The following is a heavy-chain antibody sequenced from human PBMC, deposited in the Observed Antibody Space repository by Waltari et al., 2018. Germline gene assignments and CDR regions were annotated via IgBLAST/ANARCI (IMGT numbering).Heavy chain of an antibody. D-gene: IGHD2-21*02. J-gene: IGHJ4*02. CDR3: ARDLPDGDIDY. CDR2: ISSSGETM. CDR1: GFIFNDYE. V-gene: IGHV3-48*03. Sequence: EVQLMESGGGLVQPGESLRLSFAASGFIFNDYEMNWVRQAPGKGLEWVSYISSSGETMFYAESVQGRFTISRDNAKSALYLQMNSMRAEDTAVYYCARDLPDGDIDYWGQGTLVNVSS.